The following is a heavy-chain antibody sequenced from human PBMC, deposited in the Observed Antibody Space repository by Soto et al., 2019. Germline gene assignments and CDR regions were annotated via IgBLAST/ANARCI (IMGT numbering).Heavy chain of an antibody. CDR1: GFSLSTSGVG. D-gene: IGHD3-9*01. J-gene: IGHJ4*02. V-gene: IGHV2-5*02. CDR2: IYWDDSK. CDR3: AHKGPEDWPLDY. Sequence: QITLKESGPTLVRPTQTLTLTCAFSGFSLSTSGVGVGWIRPPPGKALEWLAVIYWDDSKHYSPSLRSRLTITKDSSKNLVVLTMTNMDPMDTGTYYCAHKGPEDWPLDYWGQGTLVTVSS.